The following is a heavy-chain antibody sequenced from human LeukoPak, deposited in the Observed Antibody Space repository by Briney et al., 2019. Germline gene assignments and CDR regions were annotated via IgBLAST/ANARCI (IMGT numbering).Heavy chain of an antibody. CDR3: ANESEAAGTNFPDY. CDR1: GFTFNECW. D-gene: IGHD6-13*01. Sequence: GGSLRLSCAASGFTFNECWVHWVRQVPGKGLMWVSRIHKDGLHTWYADSMKGRFTISIDNAENTVYLQLNSLRVEDTAVYYCANESEAAGTNFPDYWVQGNLVTVSS. J-gene: IGHJ4*02. V-gene: IGHV3-74*01. CDR2: IHKDGLHT.